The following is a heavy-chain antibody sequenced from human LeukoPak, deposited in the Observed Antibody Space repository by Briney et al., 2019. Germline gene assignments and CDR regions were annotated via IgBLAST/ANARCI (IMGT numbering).Heavy chain of an antibody. J-gene: IGHJ4*02. CDR3: TNGLDF. V-gene: IGHV3-23*01. CDR1: GFIFSADA. Sequence: GGSLRLSCAASGFIFSADAMSWVRQVPGKGLEWVSGISGSGERTYYGDSVKGRFSISRDNSKNTLFLQMNNLTVEDTALYYCTNGLDFWGQGTLVTVSS. CDR2: ISGSGERT.